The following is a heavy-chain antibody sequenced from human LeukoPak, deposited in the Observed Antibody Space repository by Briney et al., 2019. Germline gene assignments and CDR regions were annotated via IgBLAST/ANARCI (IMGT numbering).Heavy chain of an antibody. CDR2: ISYDGSNK. CDR1: GFTFSGYG. CDR3: AKDGSSLTYYFDQ. J-gene: IGHJ4*02. Sequence: QPGRSLRLSCAASGFTFSGYGMHWVRQTPGKGLEWVVVISYDGSNKYYADSVKGRFTISRDNSKNTMYLQMNSLRAEDTAMYYCAKDGSSLTYYFDQCGQGTLVTVSS. D-gene: IGHD1-1*01. V-gene: IGHV3-30*18.